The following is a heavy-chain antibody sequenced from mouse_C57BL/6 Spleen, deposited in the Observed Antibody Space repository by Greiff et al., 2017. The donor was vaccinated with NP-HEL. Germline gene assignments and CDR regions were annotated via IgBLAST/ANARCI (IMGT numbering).Heavy chain of an antibody. V-gene: IGHV1-69*01. CDR1: GYTFTSYW. D-gene: IGHD1-1*01. J-gene: IGHJ1*03. CDR3: ARSLLRRDWYFDV. CDR2: IDPSDSYT. Sequence: VQLQQPGAELVMPGASVKLSCKASGYTFTSYWMHWVKQRPGQGLEWIGEIDPSDSYTNYNQKFKGKSTLTVDKSSSTAYMQLSSLTSEDSAVYYCARSLLRRDWYFDVWGTGTTVTVSS.